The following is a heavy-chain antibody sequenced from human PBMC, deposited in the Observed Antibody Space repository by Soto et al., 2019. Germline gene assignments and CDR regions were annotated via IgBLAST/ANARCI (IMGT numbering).Heavy chain of an antibody. CDR2: IFHDGTA. J-gene: IGHJ4*02. V-gene: IGHV4-4*02. CDR1: GVSISSGNW. Sequence: SETLSLTCAVSGVSISSGNWWTWVRQSPQRGLEYIGEIFHDGTANYYPSFERRVAISVDTSKNQFPLKLTSVTAADTAIYFCARLVYDTRLNYMYFDPWGQGTVVTVSS. D-gene: IGHD3-10*01. CDR3: ARLVYDTRLNYMYFDP.